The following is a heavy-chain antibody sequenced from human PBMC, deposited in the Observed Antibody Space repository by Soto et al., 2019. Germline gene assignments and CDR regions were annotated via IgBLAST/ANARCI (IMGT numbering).Heavy chain of an antibody. D-gene: IGHD4-17*01. Sequence: ASVKVSCTDSGYTFTSYGISWVRQAPGQGLEWMGWISAYNGNTNYAQKLQGRVTMTTDTSTSTAYMELRSLRSDDTAVYYCARQNYGDYFNDYWGQGTLVTVSS. CDR1: GYTFTSYG. J-gene: IGHJ4*02. V-gene: IGHV1-18*01. CDR3: ARQNYGDYFNDY. CDR2: ISAYNGNT.